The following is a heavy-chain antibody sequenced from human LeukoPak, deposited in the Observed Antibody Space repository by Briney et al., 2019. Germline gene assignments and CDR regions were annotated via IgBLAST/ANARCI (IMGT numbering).Heavy chain of an antibody. CDR2: ISSSSTYK. V-gene: IGHV3-21*01. J-gene: IGHJ1*01. D-gene: IGHD2-21*02. Sequence: GGSLRLSCAASGFIFNSYIMNWVRQAPGKGLEWVSSISSSSTYKHYADSVKGRFTISRDNAQNSMYLQMNSLRVEDTAVYYCATWGDTTAEYFQRWGQGTLVTVSS. CDR3: ATWGDTTAEYFQR. CDR1: GFIFNSYI.